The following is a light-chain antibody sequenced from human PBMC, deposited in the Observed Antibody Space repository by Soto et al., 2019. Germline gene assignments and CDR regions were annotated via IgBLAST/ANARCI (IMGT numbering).Light chain of an antibody. CDR2: GAS. V-gene: IGKV3-20*01. Sequence: VLTQSPGTLCLSPVGRATLSCRASQSVSRRLAWYQQRPGQSPRLLISGASMRASGVPVRFIGSGSGTDFTLTITRLEPEDFAVYYCQQYGGSPITCGIGQRREIK. CDR3: QQYGGSPIT. J-gene: IGKJ5*01. CDR1: QSVSRR.